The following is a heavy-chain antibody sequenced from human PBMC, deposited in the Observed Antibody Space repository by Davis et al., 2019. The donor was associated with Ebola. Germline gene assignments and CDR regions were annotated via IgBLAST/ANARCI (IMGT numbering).Heavy chain of an antibody. CDR2: ISSSSSYI. D-gene: IGHD3-3*01. J-gene: IGHJ4*02. Sequence: GESLKISCAASGFTFSSYSLNWVRQAPGKGLEWVSSISSSSSYIYYADSVKGRFTISRDNAKNSLYLQMNSLRAEDTAVYYCATIHWDFWNWGQGTLVTVSS. CDR3: ATIHWDFWN. CDR1: GFTFSSYS. V-gene: IGHV3-21*01.